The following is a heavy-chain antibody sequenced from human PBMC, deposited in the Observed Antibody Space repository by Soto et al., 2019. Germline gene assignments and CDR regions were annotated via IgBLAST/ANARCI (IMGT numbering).Heavy chain of an antibody. CDR2: INHSGNT. CDR1: VASLSDNY. J-gene: IGHJ4*02. D-gene: IGHD3-16*01. CDR3: ARGRGEFEV. V-gene: IGHV4-34*01. Sequence: SETLSLTCAFYVASLSDNYCNWLRQPPGKGLEWIGEINHSGNTNYNPSLRSRVTISIGTSKNQLSLNLRSVSAADTAVYYCARGRGEFEVWGQGTPVTVSS.